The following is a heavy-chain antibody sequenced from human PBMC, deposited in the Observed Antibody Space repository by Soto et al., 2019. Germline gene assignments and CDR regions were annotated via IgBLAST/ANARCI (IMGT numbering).Heavy chain of an antibody. CDR1: GYTFTSYY. Sequence: QVQLVQSGAEVKKPGASVKVSCKASGYTFTSYYMHWVRQAPGQGLKWMGIINPSGGSTSYAQKLQGRVTMTSDKSTSTVYMALSSLRSEDTAVYYCAIEMVRGAALDYWGQGTLVTVSS. CDR2: INPSGGST. D-gene: IGHD3-10*01. J-gene: IGHJ4*02. V-gene: IGHV1-46*03. CDR3: AIEMVRGAALDY.